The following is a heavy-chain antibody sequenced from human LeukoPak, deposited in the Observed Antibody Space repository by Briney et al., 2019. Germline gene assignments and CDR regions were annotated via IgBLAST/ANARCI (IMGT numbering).Heavy chain of an antibody. V-gene: IGHV3-23*01. D-gene: IGHD5-12*01. CDR3: AKVWGPSGSDY. CDR1: GFTFSSYA. Sequence: GGSLRLSCAASGFTFSSYAMSWVRQAPGKGLEWVSAISGSGGSTYYADSVKGRFTISRDNTKNTLYLQMNSLRAEDTSVYYCAKVWGPSGSDYWGQGTLVTVSS. J-gene: IGHJ4*02. CDR2: ISGSGGST.